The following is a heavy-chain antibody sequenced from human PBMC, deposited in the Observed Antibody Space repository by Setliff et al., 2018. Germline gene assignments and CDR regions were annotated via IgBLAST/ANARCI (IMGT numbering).Heavy chain of an antibody. V-gene: IGHV4-38-2*02. J-gene: IGHJ4*02. D-gene: IGHD5-12*01. Sequence: PSETLSLTCAVSGYSISSGYFWAWIRQPPGKGLEWIGSIYHSGRTYYNPSLKSRVTISVDTSKNQFSLELSSVTAADTAVYYCARDWRDYDAMGYWGQGTLVTV. CDR2: IYHSGRT. CDR3: ARDWRDYDAMGY. CDR1: GYSISSGYF.